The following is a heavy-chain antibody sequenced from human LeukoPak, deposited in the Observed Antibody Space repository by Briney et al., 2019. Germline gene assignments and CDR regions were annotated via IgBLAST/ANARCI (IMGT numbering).Heavy chain of an antibody. D-gene: IGHD6-19*01. V-gene: IGHV3-23*01. CDR2: ISRLGDST. J-gene: IGHJ6*02. Sequence: GGSLILSCAASGFTFSNYAMSWVRQVPWRGLEWVGTISRLGDSTYHADSVKGRFTISRDNAKNSLYLQMNSLRAEDTALYYCAKDIGQWLAYGMDVWGQGTTVTVSS. CDR3: AKDIGQWLAYGMDV. CDR1: GFTFSNYA.